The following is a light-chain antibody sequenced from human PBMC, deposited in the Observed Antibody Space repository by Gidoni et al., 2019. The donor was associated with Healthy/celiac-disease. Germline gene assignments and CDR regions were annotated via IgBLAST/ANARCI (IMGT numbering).Light chain of an antibody. V-gene: IGLV4-69*01. CDR3: QTWGTGIFLV. CDR2: LNSDGSH. Sequence: QLVLPQSPSASASLGASVKLTCTLSSGHSSYAIAWHQQQPEKGPRYLMKLNSDGSHSKGDGIPDRFSGSSSGAERYLTISSLQSEDEADYYCQTWGTGIFLVFGGGTKLTVL. CDR1: SGHSSYA. J-gene: IGLJ3*02.